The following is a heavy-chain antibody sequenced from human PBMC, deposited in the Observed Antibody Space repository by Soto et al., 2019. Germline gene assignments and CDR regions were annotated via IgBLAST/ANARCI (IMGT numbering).Heavy chain of an antibody. J-gene: IGHJ5*02. CDR3: GNTGWQQLVRDSSDP. CDR2: ISFDGNIR. D-gene: IGHD6-13*01. CDR1: GFIFSNYA. Sequence: GGSLRLSCAASGFIFSNYAIHWVRQAPGKGLEWVAVISFDGNIRFYTDSVKGRFTISRDNPKNTLYLEMNSLRAEDTAVYYCGNTGWQQLVRDSSDPCGQGTLVTLSS. V-gene: IGHV3-30-3*01.